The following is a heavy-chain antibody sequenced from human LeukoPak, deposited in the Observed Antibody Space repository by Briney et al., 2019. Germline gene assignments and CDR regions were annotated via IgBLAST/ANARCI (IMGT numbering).Heavy chain of an antibody. CDR1: GGTFSRYA. Sequence: GASVKVSCKASGGTFSRYAISWVRQAPGQGLEWMGWINPNSGGTNYAQKFQDRVTMTRDTSISTAYMEPSRLRSDDTAVYYCARGYSGYDHFDYWGQGTLVTVSS. J-gene: IGHJ4*02. D-gene: IGHD5-12*01. CDR3: ARGYSGYDHFDY. CDR2: INPNSGGT. V-gene: IGHV1-2*02.